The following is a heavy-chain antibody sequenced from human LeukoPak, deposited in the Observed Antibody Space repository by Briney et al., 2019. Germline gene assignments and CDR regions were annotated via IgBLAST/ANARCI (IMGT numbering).Heavy chain of an antibody. J-gene: IGHJ6*02. CDR3: ASTTPPPIAAPGTRGLGYYGMDV. CDR2: IIPIFGTA. Sequence: SVKVSCKASGGTFRSYVISWERQAPGQGLEWMGGIIPIFGTANYTQKFQGRVTITADESTSTAYMELSSLRSADTAVYYCASTTPPPIAAPGTRGLGYYGMDVWGQGTTVTVSS. V-gene: IGHV1-69*13. D-gene: IGHD6-13*01. CDR1: GGTFRSYV.